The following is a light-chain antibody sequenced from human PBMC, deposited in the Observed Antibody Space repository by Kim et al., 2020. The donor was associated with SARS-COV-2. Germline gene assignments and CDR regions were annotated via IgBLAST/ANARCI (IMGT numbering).Light chain of an antibody. J-gene: IGKJ2*01. Sequence: LTPGQRATLSCRASQSVSSTYFAWYQQKPGQAPRLLIYGASNRATGIPDRFSGSGSGTDFTLTISRLEPEDFVVYYCQQYGSAPRTFGQGTKLEI. CDR1: QSVSSTY. V-gene: IGKV3-20*01. CDR3: QQYGSAPRT. CDR2: GAS.